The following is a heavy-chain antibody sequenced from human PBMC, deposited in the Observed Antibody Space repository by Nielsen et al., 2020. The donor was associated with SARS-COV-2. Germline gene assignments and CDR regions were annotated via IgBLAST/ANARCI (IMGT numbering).Heavy chain of an antibody. CDR2: ISFDGSNK. D-gene: IGHD6-13*01. V-gene: IGHV3-30*18. Sequence: GESLKISCAVSGFTFSSYGMHWVRQAPGKGLEWVAVISFDGSNKYFADSVKGRFTISRDNSKNTLYLQMNSLRAEDTAVYYCAKRGSNNDYYYYYMDVWGKGTTVTVSS. CDR1: GFTFSSYG. J-gene: IGHJ6*03. CDR3: AKRGSNNDYYYYYMDV.